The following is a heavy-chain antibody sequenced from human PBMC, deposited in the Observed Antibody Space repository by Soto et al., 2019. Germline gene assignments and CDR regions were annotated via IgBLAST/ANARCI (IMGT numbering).Heavy chain of an antibody. Sequence: GGSLRLSCAASGFTFSSYAMHWVRQAPGKGLEWVAVISYDGSNKYYAGSVKGRFTISRDNSKNTLYLQMNSLRAEDTAVYYCARDNSPKTFTWIQLWGSGAFDIWGQGTMVTVSS. CDR3: ARDNSPKTFTWIQLWGSGAFDI. CDR2: ISYDGSNK. CDR1: GFTFSSYA. J-gene: IGHJ3*02. V-gene: IGHV3-30-3*01. D-gene: IGHD5-18*01.